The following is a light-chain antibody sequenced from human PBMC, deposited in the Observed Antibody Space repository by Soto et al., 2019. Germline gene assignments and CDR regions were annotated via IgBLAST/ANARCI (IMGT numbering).Light chain of an antibody. V-gene: IGKV1-8*01. CDR1: QGISSY. CDR3: QQYYSYPGT. CDR2: AAS. Sequence: AIRITQSPSSLSASSGDRVTITCRASQGISSYLAWYQQKPGKAPKLLIYAASTLQSGVPSRFSGSGSGTDFTLTISCLQSEDFATYDCQQYYSYPGTFGPGTKVDIK. J-gene: IGKJ3*01.